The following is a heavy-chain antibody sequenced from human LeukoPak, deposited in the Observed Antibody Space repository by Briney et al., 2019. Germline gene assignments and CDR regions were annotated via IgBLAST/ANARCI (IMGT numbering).Heavy chain of an antibody. CDR1: GGSISSYY. D-gene: IGHD3-22*01. J-gene: IGHJ1*01. CDR2: IYYSGST. Sequence: SETLSLTCTVSGGSISSYYWSWIRQPPGKGLEWIGYIYYSGSTYYNPSLKSRVTMSVDTSKNQFSLKLSSVTAADTAVYYCVRDHYYDSSGYTFRHWGQGTLVTVSS. V-gene: IGHV4-59*01. CDR3: VRDHYYDSSGYTFRH.